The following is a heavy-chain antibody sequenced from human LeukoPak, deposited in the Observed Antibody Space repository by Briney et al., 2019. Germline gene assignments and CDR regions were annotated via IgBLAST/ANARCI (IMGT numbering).Heavy chain of an antibody. Sequence: QTGGSLRLSCAASGFTFSSYAMHWVRQAPGKGLEWVAVISYDGSNKYYADSVKGRFTISRDNSKNTLYLQMNSLRAEDTAVYYCARDLAPRIAAAGTGWFDPWGQGTLVTVSS. CDR2: ISYDGSNK. CDR1: GFTFSSYA. D-gene: IGHD6-13*01. CDR3: ARDLAPRIAAAGTGWFDP. J-gene: IGHJ5*02. V-gene: IGHV3-30*04.